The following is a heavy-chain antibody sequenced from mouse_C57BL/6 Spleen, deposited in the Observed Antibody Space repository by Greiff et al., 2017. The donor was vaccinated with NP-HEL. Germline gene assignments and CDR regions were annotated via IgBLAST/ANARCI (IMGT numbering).Heavy chain of an antibody. J-gene: IGHJ2*01. CDR3: ARWGTTVVAPFDY. CDR1: GFTFTDYY. D-gene: IGHD1-1*01. V-gene: IGHV7-3*01. Sequence: EVQLVESGGGLVQPGGSLSLSCAASGFTFTDYYMSWVRQPPGKALEWLGFIRNKANGYTTEYSASVKGRFTISRDNSQSILYLQMNALRAEDSATYYCARWGTTVVAPFDYWGQGTTLTVSS. CDR2: IRNKANGYTT.